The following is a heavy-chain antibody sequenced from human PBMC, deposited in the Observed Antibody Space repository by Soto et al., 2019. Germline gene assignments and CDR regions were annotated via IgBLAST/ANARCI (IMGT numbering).Heavy chain of an antibody. Sequence: QITLNESGPTLVKPTQTLTLTCTFSGFSLSTRGVGVGWIRQPPGTALEWLALLYWDDDERYSPSLMSRLTITKDTSKNQVFLTMTNVDPVDTATYYCAHRPRGFTYFFDYWGQGNLVTVSS. CDR2: LYWDDDE. J-gene: IGHJ4*02. V-gene: IGHV2-5*02. CDR3: AHRPRGFTYFFDY. CDR1: GFSLSTRGVG.